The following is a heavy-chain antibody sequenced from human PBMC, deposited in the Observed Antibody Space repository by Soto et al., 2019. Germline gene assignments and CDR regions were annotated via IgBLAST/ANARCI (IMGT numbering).Heavy chain of an antibody. CDR1: GGTFSSYA. V-gene: IGHV1-69*01. CDR2: IIPIFGTA. D-gene: IGHD3-22*01. Sequence: QVQLVQSGAEVKKPGSSVKVSCKASGGTFSSYAISWVRQAPGQGLEWMGGIIPIFGTANYAQKFQGRVTITADESTSTAYMELSSLRSEDTAVYYCARDKVGYYDSSGYYRVSVPPDYYYGMDVWGQGTTVTVPS. CDR3: ARDKVGYYDSSGYYRVSVPPDYYYGMDV. J-gene: IGHJ6*02.